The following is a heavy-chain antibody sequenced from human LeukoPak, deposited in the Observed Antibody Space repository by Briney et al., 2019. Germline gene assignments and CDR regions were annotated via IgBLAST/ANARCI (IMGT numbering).Heavy chain of an antibody. CDR1: GGSFSGYY. V-gene: IGHV4-34*01. CDR2: INHSGST. Sequence: SETLSLTCAVYGGSFSGYYWSWIRQPPGKGLEWIGEINHSGSTNYNPSLKSRVTISVDTSKNQFSLKLSSVTAADTAVYYCARAGWGSYGSGSYNNWFDPWGQGTLVTVSS. J-gene: IGHJ5*02. D-gene: IGHD3-10*01. CDR3: ARAGWGSYGSGSYNNWFDP.